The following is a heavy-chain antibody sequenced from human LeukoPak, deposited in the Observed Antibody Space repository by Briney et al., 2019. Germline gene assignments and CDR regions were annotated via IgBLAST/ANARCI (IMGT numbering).Heavy chain of an antibody. Sequence: PGGSLSLFCAASGFTFSSYAMHWVRQAPGKGLEWVAVISYDGSNKYYADSVKGRFTISRDNSKNTLYLQMNSLRAEDTAVYYCARGEIRGLNDYWGQGTLVTVSS. CDR3: ARGEIRGLNDY. CDR1: GFTFSSYA. CDR2: ISYDGSNK. J-gene: IGHJ4*02. V-gene: IGHV3-30-3*01. D-gene: IGHD5-24*01.